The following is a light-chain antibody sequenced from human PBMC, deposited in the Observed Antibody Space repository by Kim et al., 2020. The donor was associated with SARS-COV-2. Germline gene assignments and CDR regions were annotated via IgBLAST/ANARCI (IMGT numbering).Light chain of an antibody. CDR1: KLGDKY. Sequence: SYELTQPPSVSVSPGQTASITCSGDKLGDKYACWYQQKPGHSPVLVIYQDSKRPSGIPERFSGSNSGNTATLTISGTQAMDEADYYCQAWDSSTHWVFGGGTQLTVL. V-gene: IGLV3-1*01. CDR2: QDS. CDR3: QAWDSSTHWV. J-gene: IGLJ3*02.